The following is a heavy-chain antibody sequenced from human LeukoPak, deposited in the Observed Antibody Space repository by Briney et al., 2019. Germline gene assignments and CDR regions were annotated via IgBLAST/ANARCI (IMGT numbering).Heavy chain of an antibody. Sequence: GGSLRLSCAASGFTFSSYEMNWVRQAPGKGLEWVSYISNSGSTIYHADSVKGRFTISRDNAKNSLYLQMNSLRAEDTAVYYCAAPGIAVAGTKVDWFDPWGQGTLVTVSS. CDR1: GFTFSSYE. CDR2: ISNSGSTI. V-gene: IGHV3-48*03. CDR3: AAPGIAVAGTKVDWFDP. D-gene: IGHD6-19*01. J-gene: IGHJ5*02.